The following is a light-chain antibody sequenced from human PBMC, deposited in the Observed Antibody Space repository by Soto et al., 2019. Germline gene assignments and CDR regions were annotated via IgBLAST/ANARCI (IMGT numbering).Light chain of an antibody. CDR3: QQTYSALT. CDR1: QNINNY. Sequence: DIQMTQSPSSLSASVGDRVTITCRASQNINNYLNWYQQKPGKAPKLLIYAASTLQSGVPSRFSGSASGTDFNLTITSLQPDDFATYFCQQTYSALTFGGGTEVDIK. CDR2: AAS. J-gene: IGKJ4*01. V-gene: IGKV1-39*01.